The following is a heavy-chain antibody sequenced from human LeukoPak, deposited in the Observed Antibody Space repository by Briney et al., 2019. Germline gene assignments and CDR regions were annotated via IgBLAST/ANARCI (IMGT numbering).Heavy chain of an antibody. J-gene: IGHJ4*02. V-gene: IGHV3-23*01. D-gene: IGHD3-9*01. CDR2: ISGNAGST. CDR3: AKDGFLDHTDY. CDR1: GFTFSSYA. Sequence: GGSLRLSCAASGFTFSSYAMSWVRQAPGKGLEWVSAISGNAGSTYYADSVKGRFTISRDNSKNTLYLQMNSLRAEDTAVYYCAKDGFLDHTDYWGQGTLVTVSS.